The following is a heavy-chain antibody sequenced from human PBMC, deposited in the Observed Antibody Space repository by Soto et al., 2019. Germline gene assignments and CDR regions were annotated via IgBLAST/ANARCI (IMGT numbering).Heavy chain of an antibody. D-gene: IGHD6-19*01. CDR2: INAGNGKT. CDR3: ARDGAVAGNTNFDY. J-gene: IGHJ4*02. V-gene: IGHV1-3*01. Sequence: QVPLVQSGAEVKKPGASVKVSCKASGYTFTNYAIHWVRQGPGRRLEWMGWINAGNGKTKYSQKFQGRVTISRDTSASTAYMELSSLRSEDTAVYYCARDGAVAGNTNFDYWGQGTLVTVSS. CDR1: GYTFTNYA.